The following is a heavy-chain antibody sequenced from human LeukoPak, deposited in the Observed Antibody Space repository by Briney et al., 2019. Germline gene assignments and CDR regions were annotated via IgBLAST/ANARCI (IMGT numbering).Heavy chain of an antibody. CDR1: GCTFSSYS. Sequence: PGGSLRLSCAASGCTFSSYSMNWVRQAPGKGLEWVSSISSSSSYIYYADSVKGRFTISRDNAKNSLYLQMNSLRAEDTAVYYCARARLGPSYYYMDVWGKGTTVTVSS. J-gene: IGHJ6*03. CDR2: ISSSSSYI. D-gene: IGHD3-22*01. V-gene: IGHV3-21*01. CDR3: ARARLGPSYYYMDV.